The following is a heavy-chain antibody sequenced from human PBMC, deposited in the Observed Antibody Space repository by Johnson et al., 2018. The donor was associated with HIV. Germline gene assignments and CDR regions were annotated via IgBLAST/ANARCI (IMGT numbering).Heavy chain of an antibody. CDR1: GFTFSSYD. CDR2: IGTAGDT. J-gene: IGHJ3*02. CDR3: GSLGDGHQKGAFEI. Sequence: VQLVESGGGLKQPGGSLRLSCAASGFTFSSYDMHWVRQATGKGLEWVSTIGTAGDTYYPGSVKGRFTVSREDAKNTLYLQTNSLRAEDTAVYYCGSLGDGHQKGAFEIWGHGTMVTVSS. D-gene: IGHD3-10*01. V-gene: IGHV3-13*01.